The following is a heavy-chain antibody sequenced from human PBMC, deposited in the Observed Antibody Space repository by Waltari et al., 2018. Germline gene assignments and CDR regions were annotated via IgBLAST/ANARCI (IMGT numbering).Heavy chain of an antibody. CDR2: IRYDGRSK. CDR3: VHGGRFREFLPDH. CDR1: GLTFSYYG. V-gene: IGHV3-30*02. Sequence: QVQLVESGGGVVQPGGSLRLSCAASGLTFSYYGMHWVRQAPGKGLDWVAFIRYDGRSKYYGDSVKGRFTISRDNSRSTLYLQMNSLRAEDTAVYFCVHGGRFREFLPDHWGQGTLVTVSS. J-gene: IGHJ4*02. D-gene: IGHD3-10*01.